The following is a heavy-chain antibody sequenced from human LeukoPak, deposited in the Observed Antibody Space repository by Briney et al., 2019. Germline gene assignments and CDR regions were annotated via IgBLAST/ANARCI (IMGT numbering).Heavy chain of an antibody. D-gene: IGHD3-10*01. CDR3: GRHVGFITMVRGVITNKWFDP. CDR2: INHSGST. V-gene: IGHV4-34*01. J-gene: IGHJ5*02. Sequence: PSETQSLTCAVYGGSFSGYYWSWIRQPPGKGLEWIGEINHSGSTNYNPYLKSRVTISVDTSKKQFSLKLSSVTAADTAVYYCGRHVGFITMVRGVITNKWFDPWNQASLVTVYS. CDR1: GGSFSGYY.